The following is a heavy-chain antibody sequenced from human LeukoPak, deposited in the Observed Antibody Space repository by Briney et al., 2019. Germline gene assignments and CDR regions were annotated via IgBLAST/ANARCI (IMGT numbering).Heavy chain of an antibody. V-gene: IGHV1-2*02. CDR1: GYTFTGYY. D-gene: IGHD3-22*01. CDR2: INPNSGGT. Sequence: ASVKVSCKASGYTFTGYYMHWVRQAPGQGLEWMGWINPNSGGTNYAQKFQGRVTMTRDTSISTAYMDLSKLRSDDTAVYYCARGMEVVVDAFDIWGQGTMVTVSS. CDR3: ARGMEVVVDAFDI. J-gene: IGHJ3*02.